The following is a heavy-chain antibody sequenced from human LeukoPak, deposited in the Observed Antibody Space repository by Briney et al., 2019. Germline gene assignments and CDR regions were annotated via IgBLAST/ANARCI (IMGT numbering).Heavy chain of an antibody. V-gene: IGHV3-9*01. D-gene: IGHD2-15*01. CDR1: GFTFDQYA. J-gene: IGHJ3*02. CDR3: VRDHVGGSCVDCPLGDAFDT. CDR2: ISWSRYII. Sequence: GGSLRLSCAASGFTFDQYAMHWVRQAPGKGLECVSGISWSRYIIEYADSVRGRFTISRDNAKNSLFLQMNSLGAEDSAMYYCVRDHVGGSCVDCPLGDAFDTWGQGTMVTVSS.